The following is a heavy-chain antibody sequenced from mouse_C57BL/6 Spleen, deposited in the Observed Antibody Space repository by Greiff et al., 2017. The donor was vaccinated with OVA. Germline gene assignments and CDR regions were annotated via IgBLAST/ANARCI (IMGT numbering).Heavy chain of an antibody. CDR1: GFTFSDYY. CDR3: ARDVYGSSYWYFDV. J-gene: IGHJ1*03. Sequence: EVMLVESEGGLVQPGSSMKLSCTASGFTFSDYYMAWVRQVPEKGLEWVANINYDGSSTYYLDSLKSRFIISRDNAKNILYLQMSSLKSEDTATYYCARDVYGSSYWYFDVWGTGTTVTVSS. D-gene: IGHD1-1*01. CDR2: INYDGSST. V-gene: IGHV5-16*01.